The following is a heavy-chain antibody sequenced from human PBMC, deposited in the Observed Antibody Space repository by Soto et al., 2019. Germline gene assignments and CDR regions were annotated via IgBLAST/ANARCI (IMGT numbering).Heavy chain of an antibody. CDR3: ARGYSSGWEGVDY. V-gene: IGHV1-8*01. J-gene: IGHJ4*02. D-gene: IGHD6-19*01. CDR2: MNPNSGNT. Sequence: SVKVSCKAXGYTFTSYDINWVRQATGQGLEWMGWMNPNSGNTGYAQKFQGRVTMTRNTSISTAYMELTSLKSEDTAVYYCARGYSSGWEGVDYWGQGTLVTVSS. CDR1: GYTFTSYD.